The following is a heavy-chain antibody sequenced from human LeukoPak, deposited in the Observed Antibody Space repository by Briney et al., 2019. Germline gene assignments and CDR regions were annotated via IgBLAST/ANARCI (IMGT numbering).Heavy chain of an antibody. CDR3: AKTKFYYDSRGYDY. Sequence: GGSLRLSCAASGFTFSSYWMHWVRQAPGKGLVWVSRINTDESSTSYADSVKGRFTISRDNAKNTLYLQMNSLRAEDTAVYYWAKTKFYYDSRGYDYWGQEPLVPVSS. D-gene: IGHD3-22*01. CDR1: GFTFSSYW. J-gene: IGHJ4*02. CDR2: INTDESST. V-gene: IGHV3-74*01.